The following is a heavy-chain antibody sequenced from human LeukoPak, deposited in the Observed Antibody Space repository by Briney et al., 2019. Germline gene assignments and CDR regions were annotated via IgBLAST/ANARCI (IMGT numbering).Heavy chain of an antibody. V-gene: IGHV3-53*01. J-gene: IGHJ4*02. CDR2: IYSNGNT. D-gene: IGHD2-2*01. CDR1: GFTINTSY. CDR3: VRTSPIDY. Sequence: GGSLRLSCAASGFTINTSYMTWVRQAPGKGLEWVSVIYSNGNTYYADSVKGRFTISRDNSKNTLYLQISSLRVEDTAMYYCVRTSPIDYWGQGTLVSVSS.